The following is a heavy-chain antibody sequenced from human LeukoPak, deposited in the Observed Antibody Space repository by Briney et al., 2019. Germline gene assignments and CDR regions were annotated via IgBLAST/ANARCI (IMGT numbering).Heavy chain of an antibody. CDR2: IYTSGST. CDR3: ARESRTYDGSGYAYDY. Sequence: SETLSLTCSVSGCSISNYYWGWIRQPAGKGLEWIARIYTSGSTDYNPSLKSRVTVSVDTSTRQFSLRLSSVTAADTAMYYCARESRTYDGSGYAYDYWGQGTLVTVSS. V-gene: IGHV4-4*07. D-gene: IGHD3-22*01. J-gene: IGHJ4*02. CDR1: GCSISNYY.